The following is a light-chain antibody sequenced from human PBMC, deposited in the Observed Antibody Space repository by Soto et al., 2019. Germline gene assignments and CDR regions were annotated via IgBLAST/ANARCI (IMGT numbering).Light chain of an antibody. CDR3: QHCDYLPI. J-gene: IGKJ3*01. Sequence: DIQMTQSPSFLSASVGDRVTITCQASHDITSFLNWYQHKPGRAPKLLIYDASILEAGVPTRFSGSGSGTHFTFTISSLQPEDVATYYCQHCDYLPIFGPGTTVDFK. V-gene: IGKV1-33*01. CDR1: HDITSF. CDR2: DAS.